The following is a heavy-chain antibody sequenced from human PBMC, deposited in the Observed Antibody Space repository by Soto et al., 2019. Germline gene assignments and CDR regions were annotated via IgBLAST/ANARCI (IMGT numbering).Heavy chain of an antibody. CDR1: GFTFSSYA. CDR3: AKGVVITTRYGMDV. V-gene: IGHV3-23*01. D-gene: IGHD3-22*01. CDR2: ISGSGGST. J-gene: IGHJ6*02. Sequence: GGSLRLSCAASGFTFSSYAMSWARQAPGKGLEWVSAISGSGGSTYYADSVKGRFTISRDNSKNTLYLQMNSLRAEDTAVYYCAKGVVITTRYGMDVWGQGTTVTVSS.